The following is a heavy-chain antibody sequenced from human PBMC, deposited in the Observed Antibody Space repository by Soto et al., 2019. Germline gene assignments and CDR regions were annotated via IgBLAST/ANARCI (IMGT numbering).Heavy chain of an antibody. CDR1: GYTFTNYD. CDR2: VSPNSSNT. V-gene: IGHV1-8*01. CDR3: ARGRFYSETSTWFAY. J-gene: IGHJ5*01. D-gene: IGHD2-2*01. Sequence: ASVKVSCKASGYTFTNYDINWVRQAPGQGLEWMGWVSPNSSNTVYAQKFQDRVTMTRDTSISTAYMELRNLRFEDTAMYYCARGRFYSETSTWFAYWGQGTPVTVSS.